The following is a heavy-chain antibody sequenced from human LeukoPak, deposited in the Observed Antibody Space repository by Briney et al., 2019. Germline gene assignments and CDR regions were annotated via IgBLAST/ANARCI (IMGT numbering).Heavy chain of an antibody. J-gene: IGHJ4*02. D-gene: IGHD2-15*01. Sequence: ASVKVSCKASGYTFTDYWLHWVRQAPGQGLEYMGCVYPKSGVTGYVQKFQGRVTLTSDTSISTAYMELSSLRSDDTAMYYCARDPGYLQPDLWGQGTLVTVPS. CDR1: GYTFTDYW. CDR2: VYPKSGVT. CDR3: ARDPGYLQPDL. V-gene: IGHV1-2*02.